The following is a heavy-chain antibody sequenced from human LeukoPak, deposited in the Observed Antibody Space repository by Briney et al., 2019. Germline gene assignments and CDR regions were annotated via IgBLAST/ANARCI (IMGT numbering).Heavy chain of an antibody. CDR1: GFTFGKYS. J-gene: IGHJ4*02. Sequence: GGSLRLSCVASGFTFGKYSMHWVRQAPGKGLEWVSSILTDGNNRHHADSVKGRFTISRDTSENTPYLQMNSLGPEDTAIYYCARDSLRGDYESPTGYWGQGTLVSVSS. CDR3: ARDSLRGDYESPTGY. CDR2: ILTDGNNR. V-gene: IGHV3-30-3*01. D-gene: IGHD4-17*01.